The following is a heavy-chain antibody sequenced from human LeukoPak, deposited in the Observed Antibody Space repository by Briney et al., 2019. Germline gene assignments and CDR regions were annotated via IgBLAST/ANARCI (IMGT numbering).Heavy chain of an antibody. J-gene: IGHJ4*02. D-gene: IGHD1-1*01. Sequence: SETLSFTCTVSGGSISSYYWSWIRQPPGKGLEWIGYIYYSGSTHYNHSLNSPVPLSADTPKHQFSLELSSVTAADTAVYYCVRQSVGRLPYFDYWGQGTLVTVSS. CDR1: GGSISSYY. V-gene: IGHV4-59*08. CDR2: IYYSGST. CDR3: VRQSVGRLPYFDY.